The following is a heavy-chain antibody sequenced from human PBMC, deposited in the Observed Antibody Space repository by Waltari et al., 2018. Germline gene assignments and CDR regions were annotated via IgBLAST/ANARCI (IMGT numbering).Heavy chain of an antibody. V-gene: IGHV1-2*06. J-gene: IGHJ4*02. CDR3: AREGPEGLDF. CDR1: GYIFTGFY. Sequence: QVQLVQSGAELKKPGAAMKGSCKASGYIFTGFYMHWVRQAPGQGLDWIGRINPKSGASNSTQKYQGRVTMTRDTSISTAYMELTILRSDDTAVYYCAREGPEGLDFGGQGTLVTVSS. CDR2: INPKSGAS.